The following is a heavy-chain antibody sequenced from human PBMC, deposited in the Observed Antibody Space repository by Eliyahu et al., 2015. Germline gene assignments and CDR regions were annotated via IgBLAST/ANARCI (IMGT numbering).Heavy chain of an antibody. D-gene: IGHD3-3*01. CDR1: GGTFDGYY. CDR3: AKRDGRLHNNFWSAVFDY. V-gene: IGHV4-34*08. J-gene: IGHJ4*02. CDR2: INHSGNT. Sequence: HVELQQWGAGLLQPSETLSLTCAVYGGTFDGYYWSWIRQSPGKGLEWIGEINHSGNTHSSPSLRSRVTISVDTSKKQFSLDLSSVTAADTAVYYCAKRDGRLHNNFWSAVFDYWGPGTLVTVSS.